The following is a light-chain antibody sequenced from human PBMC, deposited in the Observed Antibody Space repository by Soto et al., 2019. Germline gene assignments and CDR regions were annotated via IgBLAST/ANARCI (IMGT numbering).Light chain of an antibody. V-gene: IGKV1-5*03. CDR1: QSISTW. CDR2: KAS. CDR3: QQYNTYPLT. J-gene: IGKJ4*02. Sequence: DIQMTQSPSTLSASVGDRVTITCRASQSISTWLAWYQQKPGKAPKLLIYKASSLEGGVPSRFSGSGSATEFNITVSSLQPDDFATYYCQQYNTYPLTFGGGTTVEIK.